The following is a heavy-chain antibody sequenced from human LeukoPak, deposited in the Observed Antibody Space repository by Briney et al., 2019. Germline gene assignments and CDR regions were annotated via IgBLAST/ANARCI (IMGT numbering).Heavy chain of an antibody. Sequence: GGSLRLSCAASGFTVSSNYMSWVRQAPGKGLEWVSVIYSGGSTYYADSVKGRFTISRDNSKNTLYLQMNSLRAEDTAVYYCAREGSTLPDYYFDCWGQGTLVTVSS. J-gene: IGHJ4*02. D-gene: IGHD6-13*01. CDR3: AREGSTLPDYYFDC. CDR1: GFTVSSNY. V-gene: IGHV3-66*01. CDR2: IYSGGST.